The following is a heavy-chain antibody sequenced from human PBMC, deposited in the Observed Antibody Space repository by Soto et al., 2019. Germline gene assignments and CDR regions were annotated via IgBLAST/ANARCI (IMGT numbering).Heavy chain of an antibody. CDR2: INPNSGGT. Sequence: GASVKVSCKASGYTVTGYYMHWVRQAPGQGHEWMGWINPNSGGTNYAQKFQGMVTMTRDTSISTAYIELSRLRSDDTAVYYCARDKQRGTTPMDNVFDPWGEGSLVTVSS. J-gene: IGHJ5*02. CDR1: GYTVTGYY. D-gene: IGHD1-7*01. CDR3: ARDKQRGTTPMDNVFDP. V-gene: IGHV1-2*02.